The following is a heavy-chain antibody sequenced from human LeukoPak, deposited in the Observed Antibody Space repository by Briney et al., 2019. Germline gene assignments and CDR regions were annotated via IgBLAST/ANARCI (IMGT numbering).Heavy chain of an antibody. Sequence: GGSLRLSCPASGFTVSSNYMSWVRQAPGKGLEWVSVIYSVGSTYYADSVKGRFTISRDNSKNTLYLQMNSLRAEDTAVYYCAKYRGGTIFGVVITRGAYYFDYWGQGTLVTVSS. J-gene: IGHJ4*02. D-gene: IGHD3-3*01. V-gene: IGHV3-66*01. CDR2: IYSVGST. CDR1: GFTVSSNY. CDR3: AKYRGGTIFGVVITRGAYYFDY.